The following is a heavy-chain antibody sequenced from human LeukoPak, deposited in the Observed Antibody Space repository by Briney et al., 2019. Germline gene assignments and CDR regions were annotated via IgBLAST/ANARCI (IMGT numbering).Heavy chain of an antibody. D-gene: IGHD6-6*01. CDR1: GYSISSGYY. J-gene: IGHJ4*02. CDR3: ARDGAARRLIFDY. V-gene: IGHV4-38-2*02. CDR2: IHQGGTT. Sequence: SETLSLTCTVSGYSISSGYYWGWIRQPPGKGLEWIGSIHQGGTTYYNPSLESPVTRSVDTSKTHCALKVSSVTAADKAVYYCARDGAARRLIFDYWGQGTLVTVSS.